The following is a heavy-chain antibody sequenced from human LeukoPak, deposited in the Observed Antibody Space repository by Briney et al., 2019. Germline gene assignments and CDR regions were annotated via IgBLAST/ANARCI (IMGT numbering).Heavy chain of an antibody. CDR3: ARAGYSYGNYYYYYMDV. J-gene: IGHJ6*03. D-gene: IGHD5-18*01. CDR2: IYYSGNT. Sequence: SETLSLTCTVSGDSISSSNSYWGWIRQPPGKGLEWIGSIYYSGNTYYNASLKSRVTISVDTSKNQFSLKLSSVTAADTAVYYCARAGYSYGNYYYYYMDVWGKGTTVTVSS. V-gene: IGHV4-39*07. CDR1: GDSISSSNSY.